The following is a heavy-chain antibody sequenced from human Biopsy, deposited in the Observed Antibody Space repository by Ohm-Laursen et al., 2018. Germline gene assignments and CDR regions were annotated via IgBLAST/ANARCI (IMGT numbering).Heavy chain of an antibody. Sequence: GSLGLSCTASGFTVINNDISWVRQAPGKGLEWASFISSSGVQYHADSVKGRFTISRDNSKNTLYLQMNSLRAEDTAVYYCVRASIFGVATSGFYYYGMDVWGQGTTVTVSS. CDR1: GFTVINND. CDR2: ISSSGVQ. CDR3: VRASIFGVATSGFYYYGMDV. D-gene: IGHD3-3*01. V-gene: IGHV3-66*01. J-gene: IGHJ6*02.